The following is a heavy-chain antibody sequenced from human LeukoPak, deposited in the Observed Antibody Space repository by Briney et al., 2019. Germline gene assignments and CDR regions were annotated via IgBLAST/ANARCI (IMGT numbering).Heavy chain of an antibody. CDR1: GFTFNTYS. V-gene: IGHV3-21*01. CDR3: ARAYSETYGLGYYYMDV. CDR2: ISSSSSYI. J-gene: IGHJ6*03. Sequence: GGSLRLSCAASGFTFNTYSMNWVRQAPGKGLEWVSSISSSSSYIYYADSVKGRFTISRDNAKKSLYLQMNSLRAEDTAVYYCARAYSETYGLGYYYMDVWGKGTTVTISS. D-gene: IGHD1-26*01.